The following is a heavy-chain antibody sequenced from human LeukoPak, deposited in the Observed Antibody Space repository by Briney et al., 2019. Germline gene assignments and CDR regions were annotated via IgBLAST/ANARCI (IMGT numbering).Heavy chain of an antibody. Sequence: GESLKISCKGSGYSFTSYWIGWVRQMPGKGLEWKGIIYPVDSDTRYSPSFQGQVTISADQSISTAYLQWSSLKASDTAMYYCARPAYSYATAQFDYWGQGTLVTVSS. J-gene: IGHJ4*02. CDR2: IYPVDSDT. CDR3: ARPAYSYATAQFDY. CDR1: GYSFTSYW. D-gene: IGHD5-18*01. V-gene: IGHV5-51*01.